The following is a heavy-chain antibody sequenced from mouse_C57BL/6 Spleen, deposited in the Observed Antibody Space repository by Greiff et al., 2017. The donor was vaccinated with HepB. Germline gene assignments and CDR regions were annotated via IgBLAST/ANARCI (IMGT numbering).Heavy chain of an antibody. CDR1: GYAFSSSW. D-gene: IGHD2-4*01. CDR3: ASEGDYDINY. V-gene: IGHV1-82*01. J-gene: IGHJ2*01. CDR2: IYPGDGDT. Sequence: QVQLKESGPELVKPGASVKISCKASGYAFSSSWMNWVKQRPGKGLEWIGRIYPGDGDTNYNGKFKGKATLTADKSSSTAYMQLSSLTSEDSAVYFCASEGDYDINYWGQGTTLTVSS.